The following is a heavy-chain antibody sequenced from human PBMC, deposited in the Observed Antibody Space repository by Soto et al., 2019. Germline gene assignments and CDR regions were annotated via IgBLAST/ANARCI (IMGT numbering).Heavy chain of an antibody. CDR3: ARVGPWVPYYCDSCPYTFENWCDS. D-gene: IGHD3-16*01. CDR1: GYSISSGYY. V-gene: IGHV4-38-2*01. CDR2: IYHGGST. J-gene: IGHJ5*01. Sequence: SETLSLTCAVSGYSISSGYYWGWLRQPPGKGLEWSGSIYHGGSTYYNPFLNSRVTLSIYMTNHPVSLIMNSVTAADTGVYYGARVGPWVPYYCDSCPYTFENWCDSWGEGPLVTVS.